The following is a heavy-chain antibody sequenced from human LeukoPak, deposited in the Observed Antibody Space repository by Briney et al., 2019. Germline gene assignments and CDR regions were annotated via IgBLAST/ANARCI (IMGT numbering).Heavy chain of an antibody. J-gene: IGHJ4*02. D-gene: IGHD5-18*01. CDR2: INPNSGGT. Sequence: ASVKVSCKASGYTFTGYYMHWVRQAPGQGLEWMGWINPNSGGTNYAQKFQGRVTMTRDTSISTAYMELSRLRSDDTAVYYCARDSGDTAMGAGDYWGQGTLVTVSS. CDR3: ARDSGDTAMGAGDY. CDR1: GYTFTGYY. V-gene: IGHV1-2*02.